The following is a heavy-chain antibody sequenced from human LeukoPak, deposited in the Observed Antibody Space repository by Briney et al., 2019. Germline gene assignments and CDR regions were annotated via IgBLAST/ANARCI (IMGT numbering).Heavy chain of an antibody. V-gene: IGHV4-39*07. J-gene: IGHJ4*02. D-gene: IGHD6-19*01. CDR2: IYHSGST. CDR1: GGSISSSSYY. Sequence: SETLSLTCTVSGGSISSSSYYWGWIRQPPGKGLEWIGSIYHSGSTNYNPSLKNQVTISVDKSKNQFSLKLSSVTAADTAVYYCARFAGYSSGWYTNYFDYWGQGTLVTVSS. CDR3: ARFAGYSSGWYTNYFDY.